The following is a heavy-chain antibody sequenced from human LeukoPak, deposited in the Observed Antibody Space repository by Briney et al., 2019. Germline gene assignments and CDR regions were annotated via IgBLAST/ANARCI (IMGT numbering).Heavy chain of an antibody. Sequence: GASVKVSCKASGYTFMSYDINWVRQATGQGLEWMGWMNPNSGNTGYPQKFQGRVTMTRDTSTGTAYMELSDLISEDTAVYYCARVATASKWELPMENWFDPWGQGTLVTVSS. CDR2: MNPNSGNT. J-gene: IGHJ5*02. CDR1: GYTFMSYD. CDR3: ARVATASKWELPMENWFDP. D-gene: IGHD1-26*01. V-gene: IGHV1-8*01.